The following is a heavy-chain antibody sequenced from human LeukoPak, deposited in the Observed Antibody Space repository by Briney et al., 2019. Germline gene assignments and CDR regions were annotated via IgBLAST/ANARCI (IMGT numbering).Heavy chain of an antibody. CDR1: GGSISSGGYY. CDR3: ARDSTGNRYK. V-gene: IGHV4-31*03. J-gene: IGHJ4*02. CDR2: IYYSGST. D-gene: IGHD1-14*01. Sequence: PSQTLSLTRTVSGGSISSGGYYWSWIRQHPGKGLEWIGYIYYSGSTYYIPSLKSRVTISVDTSKNQFSLKLSSVTAADTAVYYCARDSTGNRYKWGQGTLVTVSS.